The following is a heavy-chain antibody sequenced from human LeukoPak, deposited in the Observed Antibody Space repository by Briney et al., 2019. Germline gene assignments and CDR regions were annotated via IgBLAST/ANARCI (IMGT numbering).Heavy chain of an antibody. J-gene: IGHJ4*02. Sequence: ASVTVSCTTSGYTFTSYAISWVRQAPGQGLEWMGWISGYNGHTYSAQKFQGRLTMTTDTSTSTADMELRGLTSDDTAVFYCARGFSANYYDYWGQGTLVTVSS. CDR2: ISGYNGHT. V-gene: IGHV1-18*01. CDR3: ARGFSANYYDY. D-gene: IGHD1-26*01. CDR1: GYTFTSYA.